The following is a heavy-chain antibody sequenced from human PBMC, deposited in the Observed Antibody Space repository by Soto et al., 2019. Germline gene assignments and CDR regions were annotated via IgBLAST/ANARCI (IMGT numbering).Heavy chain of an antibody. Sequence: EVQLVESGGGLVKPGGSLRRSCAASGFTFSNAWMNWVRQAPGKGLEWVGRIKSKTDGGTTDYAAPVKGRFTISRDDSKNTLYLHMNSLKTEDTAVYYCTSIPLAVYYYYGIDVWGQGTTVTVSS. CDR3: TSIPLAVYYYYGIDV. J-gene: IGHJ6*02. D-gene: IGHD6-19*01. CDR2: IKSKTDGGTT. V-gene: IGHV3-15*07. CDR1: GFTFSNAW.